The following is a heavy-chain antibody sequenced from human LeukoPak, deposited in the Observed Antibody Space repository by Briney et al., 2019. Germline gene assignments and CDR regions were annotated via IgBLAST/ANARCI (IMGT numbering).Heavy chain of an antibody. Sequence: KPSETLSLTCIVSGGSISSYSWNWIRQSPGKGLEWVGYISHSGTTSYNSSLKSRVTISVDTSKNQFSLKLSSVTAADTAVYYCARDVSGLRQLLYWGQGTLVTVSS. D-gene: IGHD2-2*01. CDR1: GGSISSYS. J-gene: IGHJ4*02. CDR3: ARDVSGLRQLLY. V-gene: IGHV4-59*12. CDR2: ISHSGTT.